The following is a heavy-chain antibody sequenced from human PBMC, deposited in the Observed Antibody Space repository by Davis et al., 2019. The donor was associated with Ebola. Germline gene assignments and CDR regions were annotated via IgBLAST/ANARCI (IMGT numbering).Heavy chain of an antibody. J-gene: IGHJ4*02. V-gene: IGHV3-30*02. CDR2: IRYDGSSE. CDR1: GFTFSSYW. CDR3: AKGMQGNLKMVYATTGFDY. D-gene: IGHD2-8*01. Sequence: PGGSLRLSCAASGFTFSSYWMSWVRQAPGKGLEWVAFIRYDGSSESYADSVKGRFTVSRDNAKNSLYLQMNSLRAEDTALYYCAKGMQGNLKMVYATTGFDYWGQGTLVTVSS.